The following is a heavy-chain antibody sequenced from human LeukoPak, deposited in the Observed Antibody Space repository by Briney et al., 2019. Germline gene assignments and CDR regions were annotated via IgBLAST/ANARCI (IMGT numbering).Heavy chain of an antibody. V-gene: IGHV3-74*01. D-gene: IGHD6-6*01. CDR2: ISPTGSTT. CDR1: GFSFSGHW. J-gene: IGHJ4*02. CDR3: ARGPNSNWSGLDF. Sequence: PGGSLRLSCTASGFSFSGHWMHWARQLPGKGLVWVSRISPTGSTTSYADSVKGRFTVSRDNAKNTPYLQENNLRAEDTAVYYCARGPNSNWSGLDFWGQGTLLTVSS.